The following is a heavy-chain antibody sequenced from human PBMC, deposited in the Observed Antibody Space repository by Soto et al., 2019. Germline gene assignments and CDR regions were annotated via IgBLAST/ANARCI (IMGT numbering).Heavy chain of an antibody. D-gene: IGHD2-8*01. V-gene: IGHV4-31*03. CDR2: IYYSGST. CDR1: GGSISSGGYY. CDR3: AREGYCTNGVCDWFDP. Sequence: PSETLSLTCTVSGGSISSGGYYWSWIRQHPGKGLEWIGYIYYSGSTYYNPSLKSRVTISVDTSKNQFSLKLSSVTAADTAVYYCAREGYCTNGVCDWFDPWGQGTLVTVSS. J-gene: IGHJ5*02.